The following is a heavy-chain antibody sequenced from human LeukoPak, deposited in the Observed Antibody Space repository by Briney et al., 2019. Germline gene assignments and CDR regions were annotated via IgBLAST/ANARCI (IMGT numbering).Heavy chain of an antibody. CDR1: GFTFSSYA. D-gene: IGHD6-19*01. J-gene: IGHJ4*02. Sequence: GGSLRLSCAASGFTFSSYAMSWVRQAPGKGLEWVSIVSAGAKTYYSDSVMGRFTISRDNSKNTLYLLMNSLRTEDTAVYYCAKIGGWSLDYWGQGTLVTVSS. CDR3: AKIGGWSLDY. V-gene: IGHV3-23*01. CDR2: VSAGAKT.